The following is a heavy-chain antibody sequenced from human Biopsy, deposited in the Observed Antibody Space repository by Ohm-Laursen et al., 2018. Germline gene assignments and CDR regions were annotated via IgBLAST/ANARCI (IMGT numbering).Heavy chain of an antibody. CDR1: GGTFSSYA. CDR2: IIPIFGTA. J-gene: IGHJ6*02. D-gene: IGHD4-11*01. V-gene: IGHV1-69*13. Sequence: GASVKVSCNASGGTFSSYAISWVRQAPGQGLEWMGGIIPIFGTANYAQKFQGRVTITADESTSTAYMELSSLRSEDTAVYYCARDSEYSDYRNYYYGMDVWGQGTTVTVSS. CDR3: ARDSEYSDYRNYYYGMDV.